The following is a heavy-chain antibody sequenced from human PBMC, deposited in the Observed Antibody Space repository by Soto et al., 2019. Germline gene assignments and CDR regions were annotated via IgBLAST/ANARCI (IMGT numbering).Heavy chain of an antibody. D-gene: IGHD3-3*01. J-gene: IGHJ4*02. V-gene: IGHV4-39*01. CDR1: GDSISSSNYY. Sequence: QLQLQESGPGLVKPSETLSLTCTVSGDSISSSNYYWGWIRQPPGKGLEWIGSIYYSGSTYYNPSLKSRVTISVDTSMNQFSLKLSSATAADTAVFYCARLPRTDYSFWSGFLWGLGTLVTVSS. CDR3: ARLPRTDYSFWSGFL. CDR2: IYYSGST.